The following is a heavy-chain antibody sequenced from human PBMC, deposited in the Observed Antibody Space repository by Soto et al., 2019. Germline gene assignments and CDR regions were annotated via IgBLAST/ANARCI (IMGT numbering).Heavy chain of an antibody. V-gene: IGHV3-23*01. CDR3: AKVRSTRIFDGVSLFSD. Sequence: GGSLRLSCAASGFTFSSYAMSWVRQAPGKGLECVSTISGSGGTTYYADSVKGRFTISRENSKNTLYLQMNSLRAEDTAVYYCAKVRSTRIFDGVSLFSDWGQGTLVTLSS. CDR1: GFTFSSYA. J-gene: IGHJ4*02. CDR2: ISGSGGTT. D-gene: IGHD3-3*02.